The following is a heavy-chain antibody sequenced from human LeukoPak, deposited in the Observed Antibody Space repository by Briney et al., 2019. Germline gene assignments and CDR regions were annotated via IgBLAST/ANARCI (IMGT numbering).Heavy chain of an antibody. V-gene: IGHV4-34*01. CDR1: GGSFSGYY. CDR2: INHSGST. J-gene: IGHJ6*02. CDR3: AREGVVVPAARGDYYGMDV. D-gene: IGHD2-2*01. Sequence: SETLSLTCAVYGGSFSGYYWSWIRQPPGKGLKCIGEINHSGSTNYNPSLKSRVTISVDTSKNQFTLKLSSVTAADTAVYYCAREGVVVPAARGDYYGMDVWGQGTTVTVSS.